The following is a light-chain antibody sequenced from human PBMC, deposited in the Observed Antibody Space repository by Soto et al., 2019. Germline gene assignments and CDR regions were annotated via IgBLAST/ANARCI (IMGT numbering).Light chain of an antibody. V-gene: IGKV3D-15*01. J-gene: IGKJ4*01. CDR2: GSS. CDR3: QQYNNWGLS. Sequence: TQSPAILSLSPGERVTLSCRASENVGTNLAWYQQRPGQPPRLLIYGSSTRATGISATFSGSGSRTEFTLTISSLQSEDSAVYYCQQYNNWGLSFGGGTRVEIK. CDR1: ENVGTN.